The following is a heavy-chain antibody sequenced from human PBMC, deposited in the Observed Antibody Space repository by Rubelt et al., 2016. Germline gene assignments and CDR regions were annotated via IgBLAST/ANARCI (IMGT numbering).Heavy chain of an antibody. D-gene: IGHD2-21*01. CDR1: GFAFNDYA. CDR3: VKDVNPIAYTGGGYFDS. J-gene: IGHJ4*02. Sequence: QLVESGGGLVQPGRSLRLSCTASGFAFNDYAMNWVRQAPGKGLEWVSGISWNSGSMAYADSVKGRFTISSDNARASLHLQMNSQRAEDTALYYCVKDVNPIAYTGGGYFDSWGQGTLVTVSS. V-gene: IGHV3-9*01. CDR2: ISWNSGSM.